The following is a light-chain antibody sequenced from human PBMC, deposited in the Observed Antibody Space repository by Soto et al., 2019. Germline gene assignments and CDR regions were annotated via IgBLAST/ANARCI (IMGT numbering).Light chain of an antibody. Sequence: DIQMTQSPSTLSASAGERGTITCLASQSISSWLAWYQQKPGKAPKLLIYKASTLKSGVPSRFSGSGSGTEFTLTISSLQPDDFATYYCQHYNSYSEAFGQGTKVDIK. V-gene: IGKV1-5*03. CDR3: QHYNSYSEA. CDR1: QSISSW. J-gene: IGKJ1*01. CDR2: KAS.